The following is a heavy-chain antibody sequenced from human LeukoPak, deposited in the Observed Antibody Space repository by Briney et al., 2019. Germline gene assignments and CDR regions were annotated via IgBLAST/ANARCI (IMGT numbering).Heavy chain of an antibody. J-gene: IGHJ6*02. V-gene: IGHV3-7*01. CDR1: EFIFRSYW. D-gene: IGHD3-10*01. Sequence: GGSLRLSCAASEFIFRSYWMSWVRQAPGKGLEWVANIKPDGSEKNSVDFVKGRFTISRDNANNSLYLQMNSLRTEDTAVYFCARDYYGSGSYYTSNYYYGMDVWGQGTTVTVSS. CDR3: ARDYYGSGSYYTSNYYYGMDV. CDR2: IKPDGSEK.